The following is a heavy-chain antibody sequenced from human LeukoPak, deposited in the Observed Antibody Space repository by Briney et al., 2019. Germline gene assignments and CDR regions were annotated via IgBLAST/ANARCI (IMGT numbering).Heavy chain of an antibody. D-gene: IGHD5-18*01. CDR2: INHSGST. CDR3: ARGSGGYTGTDNWFDP. CDR1: GGSFSGYY. V-gene: IGHV4-34*01. J-gene: IGHJ5*02. Sequence: SETLSLTCAVYGGSFSGYYWSWIRQRPGKGLECFGEINHSGSTNYNPSLKSRVTISVDTSKNQFSLKLSSVTAADTAVYYCARGSGGYTGTDNWFDPWGQGTLVTVSS.